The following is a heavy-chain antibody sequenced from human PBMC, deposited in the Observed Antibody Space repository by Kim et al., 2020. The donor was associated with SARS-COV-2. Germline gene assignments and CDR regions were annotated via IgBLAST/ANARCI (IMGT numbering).Heavy chain of an antibody. CDR1: GASVSSEY. CDR2: INYRGGVTR. J-gene: IGHJ5*02. CDR3: ATFSEGTYYYFEP. D-gene: IGHD3-22*01. Sequence: SETLSLTCVVSGASVSSEYWTWIRQPPGKEMEWIGYINYRGGVTRYYNPSLNGRVTISVDTSNNRLSLSLHSVTAADTAVYYCATFSEGTYYYFEPWGQGTLVTVSA. V-gene: IGHV4-59*02.